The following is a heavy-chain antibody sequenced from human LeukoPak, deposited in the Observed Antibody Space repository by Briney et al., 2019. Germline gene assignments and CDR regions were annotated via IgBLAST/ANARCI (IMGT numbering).Heavy chain of an antibody. Sequence: EASVKVSCKASGYTFTSYDVNWVRQATGQGLEWMGWMNPNSGNTGYVQKFQGRVTMTRNTSISTAYMELSSLRSEDTAVYFCARGGVGTDFDYWGQGTLVTVSS. CDR1: GYTFTSYD. D-gene: IGHD4-23*01. V-gene: IGHV1-8*01. J-gene: IGHJ4*02. CDR3: ARGGVGTDFDY. CDR2: MNPNSGNT.